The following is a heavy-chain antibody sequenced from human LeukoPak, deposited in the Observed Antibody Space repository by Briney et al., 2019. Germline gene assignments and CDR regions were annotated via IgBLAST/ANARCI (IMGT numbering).Heavy chain of an antibody. V-gene: IGHV3-74*01. CDR2: VTSDGSGT. D-gene: IGHD5-24*01. CDR3: ARVRLQFTYFFDY. CDR1: GFTFSNDW. J-gene: IGHJ4*02. Sequence: GGSLRLSCAASGFTFSNDWMHWVRQVPGKGLVWVARVTSDGSGTSYADSVKGRFTISRDNAKNTLYLQMNSLRAEDTAVYYCARVRLQFTYFFDYWGQGTLVTVSS.